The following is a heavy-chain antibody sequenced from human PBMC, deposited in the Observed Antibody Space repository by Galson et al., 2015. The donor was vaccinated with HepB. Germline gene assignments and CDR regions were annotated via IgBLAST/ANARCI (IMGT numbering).Heavy chain of an antibody. CDR1: GFTFSSYG. Sequence: SLRLSCAASGFTFSSYGMHWVRQAPGKGLEWVAVIWYDGSNKYYADSVKGRFTISRDNSKNTLYLQMNSLRAEDTAVYYCARPKAAAANGYFQHWGQGTLVTVSS. D-gene: IGHD6-13*01. CDR3: ARPKAAAANGYFQH. J-gene: IGHJ1*01. V-gene: IGHV3-33*01. CDR2: IWYDGSNK.